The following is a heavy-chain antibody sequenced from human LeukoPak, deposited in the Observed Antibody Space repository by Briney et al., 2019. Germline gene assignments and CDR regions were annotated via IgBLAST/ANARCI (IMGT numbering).Heavy chain of an antibody. D-gene: IGHD6-19*01. CDR1: GFTFSTYA. J-gene: IGHJ4*02. CDR3: AKDRGLTVTGTFDF. CDR2: ISGSGDRT. V-gene: IGHV3-23*01. Sequence: GGSLRLSCAASGFTFSTYAMSWVRQAPGKGLEWVSAISGSGDRTYYADSVKGRFTISRDNSRNTLSLEMNSLRAEDTALYYCAKDRGLTVTGTFDFWGQGALVTVSS.